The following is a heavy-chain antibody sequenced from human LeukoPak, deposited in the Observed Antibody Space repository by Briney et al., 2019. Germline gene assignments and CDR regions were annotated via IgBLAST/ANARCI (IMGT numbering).Heavy chain of an antibody. V-gene: IGHV1-8*01. Sequence: GASVKVSCKASGYTFTSYDIDWVRQATGQGLEWMGWMNPNSGNTGYAQKFQGRVTMTRNTSISTAYMELSSLRSEDTAVYYCARVQPWTYDFWSGYYDYYYYGMDVWGQGTTVTVSS. CDR1: GYTFTSYD. D-gene: IGHD3-3*01. CDR3: ARVQPWTYDFWSGYYDYYYYGMDV. CDR2: MNPNSGNT. J-gene: IGHJ6*02.